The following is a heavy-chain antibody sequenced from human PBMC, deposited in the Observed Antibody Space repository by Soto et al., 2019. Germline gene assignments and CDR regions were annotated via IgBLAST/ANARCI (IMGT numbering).Heavy chain of an antibody. CDR1: GGSISSGDYY. CDR2: IYYSGST. D-gene: IGHD3-10*01. CDR3: ARLLPSNWFDP. V-gene: IGHV4-30-4*01. Sequence: SETLSLTCTVSGGSISSGDYYWSWIRQPPGKGLEWIGYIYYSGSTYYNPSLKSRVTISVDTSKNQFSLKLSSVTAADTAAYYCARLLPSNWFDPWGQGTLVTVSS. J-gene: IGHJ5*02.